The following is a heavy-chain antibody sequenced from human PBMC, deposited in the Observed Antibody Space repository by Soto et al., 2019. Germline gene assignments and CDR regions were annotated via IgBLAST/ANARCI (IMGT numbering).Heavy chain of an antibody. Sequence: ASETLSLTCTASGGSISRSTYYWGWIRQPPGKGLEWIGSIYYSGSTYYRPSLKSRVTISVDTSKNQFSLKLSSVTAADTAVYYCARQVPAAIRLGWFDPWGQGTLVTV. CDR1: GGSISRSTYY. CDR3: ARQVPAAIRLGWFDP. D-gene: IGHD2-2*02. J-gene: IGHJ5*02. V-gene: IGHV4-39*01. CDR2: IYYSGST.